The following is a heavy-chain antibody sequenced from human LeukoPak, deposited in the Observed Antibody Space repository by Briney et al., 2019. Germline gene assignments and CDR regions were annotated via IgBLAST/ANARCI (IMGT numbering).Heavy chain of an antibody. CDR2: IYYSGST. Sequence: SETLSLTCTVAGGSISSGGYYWSWIRQPPGKGLECIGYIYYSGSTYYNPSLKSRVTISVDTSKNQFSLKLSSMTAADTAVYYCARDARHADYVWGSYPDNRFDPWGQGTLVTVSS. V-gene: IGHV4-30-4*01. CDR3: ARDARHADYVWGSYPDNRFDP. D-gene: IGHD3-16*02. CDR1: GGSISSGGYY. J-gene: IGHJ5*02.